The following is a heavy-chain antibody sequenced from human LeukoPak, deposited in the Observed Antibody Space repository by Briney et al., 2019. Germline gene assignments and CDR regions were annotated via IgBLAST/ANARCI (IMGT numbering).Heavy chain of an antibody. CDR2: INLIGGST. Sequence: ASVKVSCKASGYTFTSYYMHWVRQAPGQGLEWMGIINLIGGSTRYAQKFQGRVTMTRDTSTSTVYMELSSLRSEDTAVYYCARESDIAVAGTGFDYWGQGTLVTASS. V-gene: IGHV1-46*01. D-gene: IGHD6-19*01. CDR1: GYTFTSYY. CDR3: ARESDIAVAGTGFDY. J-gene: IGHJ4*02.